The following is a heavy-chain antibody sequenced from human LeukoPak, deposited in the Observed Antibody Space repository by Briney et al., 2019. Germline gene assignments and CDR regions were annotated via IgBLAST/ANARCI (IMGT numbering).Heavy chain of an antibody. CDR2: IFTSGST. CDR3: AREGKITMVRGVIRYYYMDV. Sequence: SQTLSLTCTVSGGSISSGTYYWSWIRQPAGKGLEWIGRIFTSGSTKYNPSLKSRVTISVDTSKNQFSLKLSSVTAADTAVYYCAREGKITMVRGVIRYYYMDVWGKGTTVTISS. CDR1: GGSISSGTYY. D-gene: IGHD3-10*01. J-gene: IGHJ6*03. V-gene: IGHV4-61*02.